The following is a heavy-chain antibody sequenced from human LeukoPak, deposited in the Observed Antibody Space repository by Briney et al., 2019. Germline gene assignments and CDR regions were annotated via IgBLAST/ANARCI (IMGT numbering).Heavy chain of an antibody. D-gene: IGHD3-3*01. CDR3: ARGGQYWGYDFWSGYLDY. Sequence: SETLSLTCTVSGGSISSYYWSWIRQPPGKGLEWIGEINHSGSTNYNPSLKSRVTISVDTSKNQFSLKLSSVTAADTAVYYCARGGQYWGYDFWSGYLDYWGQGTLVTVSS. J-gene: IGHJ4*02. CDR1: GGSISSYY. CDR2: INHSGST. V-gene: IGHV4-34*01.